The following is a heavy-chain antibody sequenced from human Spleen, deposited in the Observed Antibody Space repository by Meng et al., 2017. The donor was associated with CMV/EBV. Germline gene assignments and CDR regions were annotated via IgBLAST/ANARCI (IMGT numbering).Heavy chain of an antibody. CDR2: FSYSGGT. Sequence: SETLSLTCTVSGGSISSHYWGWIRQPPGKGLEWIGSFSYSGGTSYTYYNPSLKSRVTISVDTSKNQFSLKLNSVTAADTAVYYCARDSSWYIYWGQGTLVTVSS. CDR3: ARDSSWYIY. V-gene: IGHV4-39*07. CDR1: GGSISSHY. J-gene: IGHJ4*02. D-gene: IGHD6-13*01.